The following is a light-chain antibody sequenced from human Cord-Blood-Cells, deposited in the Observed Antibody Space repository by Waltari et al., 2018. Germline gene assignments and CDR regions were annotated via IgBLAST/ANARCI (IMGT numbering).Light chain of an antibody. CDR1: SSDVDGYNY. CDR3: SSDTSSSTLV. Sequence: QSALTQPVSVSGSHRQSITISCTGSSSDVDGYNYVSWYQQHPGKAPILMIYDVSNRPSGVSNRFSGSKSGNTASLTSSRLQAEDEAEYYCSSDTSSSTLVFGGGTKLTVL. V-gene: IGLV2-14*01. CDR2: DVS. J-gene: IGLJ2*01.